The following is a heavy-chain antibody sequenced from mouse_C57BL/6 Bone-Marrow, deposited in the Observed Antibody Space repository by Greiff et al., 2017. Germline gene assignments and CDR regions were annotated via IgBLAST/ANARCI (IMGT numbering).Heavy chain of an antibody. J-gene: IGHJ1*03. CDR1: GYTFTSYG. CDR3: ATDYYGSSYWWYFDV. D-gene: IGHD1-1*01. V-gene: IGHV1-81*01. Sequence: QVQLQQSGAELARPGASVKLSCKASGYTFTSYGISWVKQRTGQGLEWIGEIYPRSGNTYYNEKFKGKATLTADKSSSTAYMELRGLTSEDSAVXFCATDYYGSSYWWYFDVWGTGTTVTVSS. CDR2: IYPRSGNT.